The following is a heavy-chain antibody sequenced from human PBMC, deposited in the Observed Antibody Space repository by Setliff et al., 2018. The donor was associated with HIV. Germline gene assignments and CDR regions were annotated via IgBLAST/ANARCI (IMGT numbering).Heavy chain of an antibody. CDR1: GYSFTSYW. D-gene: IGHD2-15*01. CDR3: ARLERDIVVMPSTIFDY. V-gene: IGHV5-51*01. Sequence: PGESLKISCKGSGYSFTSYWIGWVRQMPGKGLEWMGVIYPGDSDTRYSPSFQGQVTISADKSISTAYLQWSSLKASDTAIYYCARLERDIVVMPSTIFDYWGQGTLVTVSS. J-gene: IGHJ4*02. CDR2: IYPGDSDT.